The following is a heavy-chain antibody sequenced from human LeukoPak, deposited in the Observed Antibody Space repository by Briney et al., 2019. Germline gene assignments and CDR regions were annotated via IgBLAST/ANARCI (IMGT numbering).Heavy chain of an antibody. V-gene: IGHV4-59*01. D-gene: IGHD3-22*01. CDR3: ARGDYYDSSGYPYFDY. Sequence: SETLSLTCSVSGGFNTHYYWSWIRQPPGKGLEWIGYIYYSGSTNYNPSLKCRVTISVDTSKNQFSLKLSSVTAADTAAYYCARGDYYDSSGYPYFDYWGQGTLVTVSS. CDR1: GGFNTHYY. CDR2: IYYSGST. J-gene: IGHJ4*02.